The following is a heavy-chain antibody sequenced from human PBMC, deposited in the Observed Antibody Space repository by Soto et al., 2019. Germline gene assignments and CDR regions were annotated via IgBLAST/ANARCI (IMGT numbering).Heavy chain of an antibody. V-gene: IGHV3-23*01. CDR3: AKSIQLWLQAIDY. J-gene: IGHJ4*02. CDR2: ISSSGGST. CDR1: GFTFSSYA. D-gene: IGHD5-18*01. Sequence: GGSLRLSGAASGFTFSSYAMSWVRQAPGKGLEWVSAISSSGGSTYHADSVKGRFTISRDNSKNTLYLQMNSLRAEDTAVYYCAKSIQLWLQAIDYWGQGTLVTVSS.